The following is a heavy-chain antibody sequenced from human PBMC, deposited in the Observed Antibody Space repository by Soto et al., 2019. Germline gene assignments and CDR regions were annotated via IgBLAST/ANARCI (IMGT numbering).Heavy chain of an antibody. J-gene: IGHJ6*02. CDR2: IIPIFGTA. D-gene: IGHD3-16*02. CDR3: ARDKSHGRLGELPLGYGMDV. CDR1: GGTFSSYA. V-gene: IGHV1-69*13. Sequence: SVKVSCKASGGTFSSYAISWVRQAPGQGLEWMGGIIPIFGTANYAQKFQGRVTITADESTSTAYMELSSLRSEDTAVYYCARDKSHGRLGELPLGYGMDVWGQGTTVTVSS.